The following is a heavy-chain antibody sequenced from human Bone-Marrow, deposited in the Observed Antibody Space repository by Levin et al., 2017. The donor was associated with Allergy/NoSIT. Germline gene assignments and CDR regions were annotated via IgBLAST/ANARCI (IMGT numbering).Heavy chain of an antibody. J-gene: IGHJ4*02. Sequence: GESLKISCAASGFRFSGYSMHWVRQAPGKGLEYVATINDRGGNAYYGDSVKGRFTVSRDDSTNAVFLQMGSLRSDDTGVYYCARGLGGSGFDVADRWGQGTLVTVSS. CDR3: ARGLGGSGFDVADR. CDR1: GFRFSGYS. CDR2: INDRGGNA. D-gene: IGHD5-12*01. V-gene: IGHV3-64*02.